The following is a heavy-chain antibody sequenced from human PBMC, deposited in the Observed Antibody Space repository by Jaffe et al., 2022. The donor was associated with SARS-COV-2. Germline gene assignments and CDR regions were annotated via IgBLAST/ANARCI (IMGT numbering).Heavy chain of an antibody. CDR2: VSDTGSK. D-gene: IGHD3-22*01. V-gene: IGHV4-61*02. Sequence: QVRLQESGPGLVKPSQTLSLTCSVSGASISTGTYFWSWLRQPAGKTLEWMGRVSDTGSKNYNPSLNNRVTMSVDTSRNQFSLKLTSVTAADTAVYFCARKNYFDSNPHYDSFDIWGQGTLVTVSS. CDR1: GASISTGTYF. J-gene: IGHJ3*02. CDR3: ARKNYFDSNPHYDSFDI.